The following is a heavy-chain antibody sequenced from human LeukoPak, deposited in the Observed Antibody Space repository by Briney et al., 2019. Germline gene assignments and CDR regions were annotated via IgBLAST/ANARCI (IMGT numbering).Heavy chain of an antibody. CDR2: INHSGST. D-gene: IGHD2-15*01. Sequence: SETLSLTCAVYGGSFSGYHWSWLRQPPGKGLEWIGEINHSGSTNYNPSLKSRVTISVDTSKNQFSLKLSSVTAADTAVYYCARANGVASSYYFDYWGQGTLVTVSS. V-gene: IGHV4-34*01. J-gene: IGHJ4*02. CDR3: ARANGVASSYYFDY. CDR1: GGSFSGYH.